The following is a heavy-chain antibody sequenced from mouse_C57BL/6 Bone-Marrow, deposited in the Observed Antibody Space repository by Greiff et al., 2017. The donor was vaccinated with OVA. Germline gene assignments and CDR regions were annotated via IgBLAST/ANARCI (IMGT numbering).Heavy chain of an antibody. J-gene: IGHJ2*01. CDR1: GFNITNTY. Sequence: VQLQQSVAELVRPGASVKLSCTASGFNITNTYMNWVKQRPEQGLEWIGRIDPANGNTNYAPKFQGKATITADTSSNTAYLQLSSLTSEDTAIYYCAEGGYFDYWGQGTTLTVSS. CDR2: IDPANGNT. V-gene: IGHV14-3*01. CDR3: AEGGYFDY.